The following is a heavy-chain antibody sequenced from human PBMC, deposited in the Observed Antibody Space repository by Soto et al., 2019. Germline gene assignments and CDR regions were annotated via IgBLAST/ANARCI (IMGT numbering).Heavy chain of an antibody. CDR2: IYSGGST. Sequence: AGGSLRLSCAASGFTVSSNYMNWVRQAPGKGLEWVSVIYSGGSTYYADSVRGRFTISRDNPKNTLFLQMNSLRAEDTAVYFCARGVFNWGQGTLVTVSS. CDR1: GFTVSSNY. V-gene: IGHV3-53*01. J-gene: IGHJ4*02. D-gene: IGHD6-13*01. CDR3: ARGVFN.